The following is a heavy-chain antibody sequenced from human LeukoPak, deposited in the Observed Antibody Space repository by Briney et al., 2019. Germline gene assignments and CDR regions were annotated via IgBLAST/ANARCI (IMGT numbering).Heavy chain of an antibody. D-gene: IGHD5-18*01. CDR3: ARVPIGGYSYGLYFYSMDV. V-gene: IGHV3-11*01. CDR2: ISVTGRAI. Sequence: PGGSLRLSCAASGFTFSDYYMSWIRQAPGKGLGWLSYISVTGRAIYYADSVKGRFTISRDNAKNSLYLQMNSLRVEDTAVYYCARVPIGGYSYGLYFYSMDVWGQGTTVTVSS. CDR1: GFTFSDYY. J-gene: IGHJ6*02.